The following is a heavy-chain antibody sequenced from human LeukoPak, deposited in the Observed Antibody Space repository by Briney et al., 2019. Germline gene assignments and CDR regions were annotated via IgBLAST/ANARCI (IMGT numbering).Heavy chain of an antibody. D-gene: IGHD1-26*01. CDR3: ARDGVGAMVY. Sequence: SETLSLTCTVSGGSISSSSYYWGWIRQPPGKGLEWIGSIYYSGSTYYNPSLKSRVTISVDTSKNQFSLKLSSVTAADTAVYYCARDGVGAMVYWGQGTLVTVSS. V-gene: IGHV4-39*02. CDR1: GGSISSSSYY. CDR2: IYYSGST. J-gene: IGHJ4*02.